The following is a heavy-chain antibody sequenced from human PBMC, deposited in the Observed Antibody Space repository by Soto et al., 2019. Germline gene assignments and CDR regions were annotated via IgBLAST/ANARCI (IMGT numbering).Heavy chain of an antibody. CDR1: GVAFSRYY. V-gene: IGHV4-34*01. D-gene: IGHD3-10*01. Sequence: SETLSLTCAVYGVAFSRYYWSWMRQPPGEGLEWSGEINHGGSTNYNPSLKSRVTISVDTSKNQFSLKLSSVTAADTAVYYCARVGGFGATTIDYWGQGTLVTVS. CDR3: ARVGGFGATTIDY. CDR2: INHGGST. J-gene: IGHJ4*02.